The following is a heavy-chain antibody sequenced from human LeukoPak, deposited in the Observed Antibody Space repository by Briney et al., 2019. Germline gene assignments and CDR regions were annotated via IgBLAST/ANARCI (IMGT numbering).Heavy chain of an antibody. Sequence: GASVKVSCKVSGYTLTELSMHWVRQAPGKGLQWMGSFDPEDGDTIYAQKFQGRVTMTEDTSTDTAYMELSSLRFEDTAVYYCAIGYCSSTTCATFDPWGQGTLVTVSS. CDR3: AIGYCSSTTCATFDP. CDR1: GYTLTELS. J-gene: IGHJ5*02. V-gene: IGHV1-24*01. D-gene: IGHD2-2*01. CDR2: FDPEDGDT.